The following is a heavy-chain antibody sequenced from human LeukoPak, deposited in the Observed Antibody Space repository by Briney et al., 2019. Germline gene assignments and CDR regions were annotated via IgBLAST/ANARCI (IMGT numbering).Heavy chain of an antibody. J-gene: IGHJ1*01. D-gene: IGHD6-13*01. CDR2: FDPEDGET. CDR1: GYALTELS. V-gene: IGHV1-24*01. Sequence: GASVKVSCKVSGYALTELSMHWVRQAPGKGLEWMGGFDPEDGETIYAQKFQGRVTMTEDTSTDTAYMELSSLRSEDTAVYYCATVFGVAAALGFRHWGQGTLVTVSS. CDR3: ATVFGVAAALGFRH.